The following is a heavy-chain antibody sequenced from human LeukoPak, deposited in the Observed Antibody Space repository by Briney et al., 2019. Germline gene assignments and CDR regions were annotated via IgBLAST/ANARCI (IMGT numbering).Heavy chain of an antibody. CDR1: GITLSNYG. D-gene: IGHD3-22*01. Sequence: GGSLRLSCAVPGITLSNYGMSWVRQAPGKGLEWVAGLSGSGGGTNYADSVKGRFTISRDNSKNTLYLQMNSLRAEDTAVYYCAKERLSSGYSYWGQGTLVTVSS. J-gene: IGHJ4*02. V-gene: IGHV3-23*01. CDR2: LSGSGGGT. CDR3: AKERLSSGYSY.